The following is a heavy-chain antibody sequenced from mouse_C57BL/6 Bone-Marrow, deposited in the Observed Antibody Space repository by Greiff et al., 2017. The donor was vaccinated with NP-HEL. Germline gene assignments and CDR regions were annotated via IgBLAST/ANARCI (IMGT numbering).Heavy chain of an antibody. V-gene: IGHV5-16*01. D-gene: IGHD1-1*01. CDR3: ARAYYYGSSYPYWYFDV. Sequence: EVKLMESEGGLVQPGSSMKLSCTASGFTFSDYYMAWVRQVPEKGLEWVANINSDGSSTYYLDSLKSSFIISRDNAKNILYLQMSSLKSEDTATYYCARAYYYGSSYPYWYFDVWGTGTTVTVSS. CDR1: GFTFSDYY. CDR2: INSDGSST. J-gene: IGHJ1*03.